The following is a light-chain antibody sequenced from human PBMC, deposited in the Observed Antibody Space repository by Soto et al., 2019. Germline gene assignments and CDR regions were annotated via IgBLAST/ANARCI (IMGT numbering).Light chain of an antibody. Sequence: IPLTQSPSSLSASVGDRVTITCRASQGISSYLAWYQQKPGKAPKLLIYAASTLQSGGPSRLSGSGSGTDFNLTISSLQTEDFANYYCQQLNSPITFGQGTRLEIK. V-gene: IGKV1-9*01. CDR2: AAS. CDR3: QQLNSPIT. CDR1: QGISSY. J-gene: IGKJ5*01.